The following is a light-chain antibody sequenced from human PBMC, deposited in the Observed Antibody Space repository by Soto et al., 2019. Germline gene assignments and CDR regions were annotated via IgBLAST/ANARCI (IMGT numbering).Light chain of an antibody. CDR1: QSVLYNSNNKTY. Sequence: DIEMTQSPDSLAVSLGERATINCKSSQSVLYNSNNKTYLAWYQQRPGQPPKLLIYWASIRGSGVPDRLSGSGFGTDFTLTISSLQTEDVAVYYCQQYFSYPLTFGGGTKVDIK. V-gene: IGKV4-1*01. J-gene: IGKJ4*01. CDR3: QQYFSYPLT. CDR2: WAS.